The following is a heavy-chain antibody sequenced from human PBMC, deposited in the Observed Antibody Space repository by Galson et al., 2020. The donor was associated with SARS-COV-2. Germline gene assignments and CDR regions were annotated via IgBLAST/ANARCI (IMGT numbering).Heavy chain of an antibody. CDR3: ARVATYGDYVADWYFDL. D-gene: IGHD4-17*01. CDR1: GGSISSYY. Sequence: ASETLSLTCTVSGGSISSYYWSWIRQPPGKGLEWIGYIYYSGSTNYNPSLKSRVTISVDTSKNQFSLKLSSVTAADTAVYYCARVATYGDYVADWYFDLWGRGTLVTVSS. J-gene: IGHJ2*01. V-gene: IGHV4-59*01. CDR2: IYYSGST.